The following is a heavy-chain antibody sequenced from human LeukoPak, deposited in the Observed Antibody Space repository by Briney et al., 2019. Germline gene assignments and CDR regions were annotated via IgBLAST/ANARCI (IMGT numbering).Heavy chain of an antibody. Sequence: TSSETLSLTCTVSGYSISSGYYWGWIRQPPGKGLEWIGSIYHSGSTYYNPSLKSRVTISVDTSKKQFSLKLSSVTAVDTAVYYCVRVGYDLHFDYWGQGTLVTVSS. CDR1: GYSISSGYY. CDR2: IYHSGST. CDR3: VRVGYDLHFDY. D-gene: IGHD5-12*01. J-gene: IGHJ4*02. V-gene: IGHV4-38-2*02.